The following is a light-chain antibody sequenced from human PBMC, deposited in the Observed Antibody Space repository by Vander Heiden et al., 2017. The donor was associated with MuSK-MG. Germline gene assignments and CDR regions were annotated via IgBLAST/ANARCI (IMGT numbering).Light chain of an antibody. V-gene: IGKV3-15*01. Sequence: IVMTQSPATLSVSPGERATLSCRASQSVSSNLAWYQQKPGQAPRLLIYGASTRATGIPARFSGSGSGTEFILTISSLQSEDFAVYYCQQYNNWPRTFGQGTKLEIK. J-gene: IGKJ2*01. CDR1: QSVSSN. CDR3: QQYNNWPRT. CDR2: GAS.